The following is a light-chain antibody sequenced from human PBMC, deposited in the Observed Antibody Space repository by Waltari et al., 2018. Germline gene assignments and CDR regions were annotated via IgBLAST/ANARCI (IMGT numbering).Light chain of an antibody. CDR2: EDN. CDR3: QSYDSSSVV. V-gene: IGLV6-57*03. J-gene: IGLJ2*01. CDR1: SGRIASTY. Sequence: NFMLTQPHSVSESPGKTVTISCTRSSGRIASTYVQWYQQRPGSAPTTVIYEDNQRPSGVPDRFSGSIDSSSNSASLTISGLKTEDEADYYCQSYDSSSVVFGGGTKLTVL.